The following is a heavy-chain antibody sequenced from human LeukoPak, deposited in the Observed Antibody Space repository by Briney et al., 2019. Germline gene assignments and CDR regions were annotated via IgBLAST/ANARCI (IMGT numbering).Heavy chain of an antibody. V-gene: IGHV3-66*01. Sequence: GGSLRLSCEASGFTFSSNYMSWVRQAPGKGLEWLSVMYSGGITYHSDSVKGGFTISRDNSKNTLYLQMTSLRPADTAVYYCAREEMTTVSASYYFFALDVWGQGATVTVSS. J-gene: IGHJ6*02. CDR3: AREEMTTVSASYYFFALDV. CDR2: MYSGGIT. D-gene: IGHD4-11*01. CDR1: GFTFSSNY.